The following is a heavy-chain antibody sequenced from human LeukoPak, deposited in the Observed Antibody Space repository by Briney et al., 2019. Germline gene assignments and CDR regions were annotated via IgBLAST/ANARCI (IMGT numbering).Heavy chain of an antibody. CDR3: ASGGETFDI. Sequence: SETLSLTCTVSGGSISSYYWSWIRQPPGKGLEWIGYIYYSGSTSYNPSLESRVTISVDTSKNQFSLKLSSVTAADTAVYYCASGGETFDIWGQGTMVTVSS. V-gene: IGHV4-59*08. CDR2: IYYSGST. CDR1: GGSISSYY. J-gene: IGHJ3*02.